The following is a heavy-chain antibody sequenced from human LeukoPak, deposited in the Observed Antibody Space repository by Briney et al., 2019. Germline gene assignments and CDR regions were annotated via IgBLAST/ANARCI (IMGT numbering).Heavy chain of an antibody. D-gene: IGHD3/OR15-3a*01. CDR1: GGSISSDSYY. CDR3: ARGAEIFGHFDY. J-gene: IGHJ4*02. V-gene: IGHV4-61*02. Sequence: SETLSLTCTVSGGSISSDSYYWSWLRQPAGKGLEWIGRIFTSGSTNYNPSLKSRVTMSVDTSKNQFSLKLSSVTAADTAVYYCARGAEIFGHFDYWGQGTLVTVSS. CDR2: IFTSGST.